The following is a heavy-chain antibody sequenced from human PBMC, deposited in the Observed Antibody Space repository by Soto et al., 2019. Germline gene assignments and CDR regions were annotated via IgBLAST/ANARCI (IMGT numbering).Heavy chain of an antibody. CDR2: ISGSGGST. V-gene: IGHV3-23*01. CDR1: GFTFSSYA. CDR3: AKDGKRSGWRSDYGMDV. J-gene: IGHJ6*02. D-gene: IGHD6-19*01. Sequence: LRLSCAASGFTFSSYAMSWVRQAPGKGLEWVSAISGSGGSTYYADSVKGRFTISRDNSKNTLYLQMNSLRAEDTAVYYCAKDGKRSGWRSDYGMDVWGQGTTVTVS.